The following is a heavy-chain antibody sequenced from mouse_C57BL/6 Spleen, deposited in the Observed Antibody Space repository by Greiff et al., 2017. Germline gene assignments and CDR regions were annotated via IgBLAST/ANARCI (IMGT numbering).Heavy chain of an antibody. CDR1: GYTFTSYW. V-gene: IGHV1-52*01. D-gene: IGHD2-3*01. CDR2: IDPSDSET. J-gene: IGHJ2*01. CDR3: ARNRNGYYPFYFDY. Sequence: QVQLQQPGAELVRPGSSVKLSCKASGYTFTSYWMHWVKQRPIQGLEWIGNIDPSDSETHYNQKFKDKATLTVDKSSSTAYMQLSSLTSEDSAVYYCARNRNGYYPFYFDYWGQGTTLTVSS.